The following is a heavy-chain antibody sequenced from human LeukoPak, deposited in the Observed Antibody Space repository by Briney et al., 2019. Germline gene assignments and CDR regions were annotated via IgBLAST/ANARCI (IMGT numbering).Heavy chain of an antibody. V-gene: IGHV4-4*07. J-gene: IGHJ3*02. Sequence: SETLSLTCTVSGGSISSYYWSWIRQPAGKGLEWIGRIYTSGSTNYNPSLKSRVTMSVDTSKNQFSLKLSSVTAADTAVYYCARCRSLYRSGGSCYCDAFDIWGQGTMVTVSS. CDR3: ARCRSLYRSGGSCYCDAFDI. CDR2: IYTSGST. CDR1: GGSISSYY. D-gene: IGHD2-15*01.